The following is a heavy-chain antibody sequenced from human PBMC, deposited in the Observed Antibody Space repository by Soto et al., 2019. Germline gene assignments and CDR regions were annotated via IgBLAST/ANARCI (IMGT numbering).Heavy chain of an antibody. Sequence: LGESLKISCKGFRYNFTMYWINWVRQMPGKGLEWMGRIDPSDSYSEYGPSFQGHVTIPADKSFTTAYLQLTSLKASDSAVYYCARQTDYYDRTGLFDFWGQGTQVTVSS. D-gene: IGHD3-22*01. CDR2: IDPSDSYS. CDR3: ARQTDYYDRTGLFDF. CDR1: RYNFTMYW. V-gene: IGHV5-10-1*01. J-gene: IGHJ4*02.